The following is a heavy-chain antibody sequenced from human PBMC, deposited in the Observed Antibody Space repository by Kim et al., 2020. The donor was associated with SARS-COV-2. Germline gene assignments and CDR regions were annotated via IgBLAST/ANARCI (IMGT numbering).Heavy chain of an antibody. J-gene: IGHJ4*02. CDR1: GYIFTSYY. D-gene: IGHD6-19*01. CDR3: ARAGMYSSGLGEPIDY. CDR2: INPSGGST. Sequence: ASVKVSCKASGYIFTSYYMHWVRQAPGQGLEWMGLINPSGGSTSYAQKFQGRVTMTRDTSTSTVYMELSSLRSEDTAVYYCARAGMYSSGLGEPIDYWGQGTLVTVSS. V-gene: IGHV1-46*01.